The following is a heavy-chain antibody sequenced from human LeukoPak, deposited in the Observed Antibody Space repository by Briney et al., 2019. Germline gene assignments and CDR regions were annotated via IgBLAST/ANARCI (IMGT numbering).Heavy chain of an antibody. CDR2: IYYTGST. Sequence: PSETLSLTCTVSGGSISSYYWSWIRQPPGKGLEWIGYIYYTGSTNYNPSLKSRVTISVDTSKNHFALKLTSVTAADAAVYYCARLWDSSSSLDYWGQGTLVTVSS. V-gene: IGHV4-59*01. CDR3: ARLWDSSSSLDY. CDR1: GGSISSYY. J-gene: IGHJ4*02. D-gene: IGHD6-6*01.